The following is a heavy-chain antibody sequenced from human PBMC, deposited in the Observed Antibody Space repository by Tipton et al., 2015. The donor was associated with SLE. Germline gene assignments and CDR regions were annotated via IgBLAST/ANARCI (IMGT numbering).Heavy chain of an antibody. CDR2: IYTRGST. V-gene: IGHV4-61*02. CDR3: ARDRYYYMDV. Sequence: TLSLTCTVSGGSISSGSYYWSWIRHPAGKGLEWIGRIYTRGSTNSNPSLKSRVTISVDTSKNHSSLKLSSVTAADTAVYYCARDRYYYMDVWGKGTTVTVSS. J-gene: IGHJ6*03. CDR1: GGSISSGSYY.